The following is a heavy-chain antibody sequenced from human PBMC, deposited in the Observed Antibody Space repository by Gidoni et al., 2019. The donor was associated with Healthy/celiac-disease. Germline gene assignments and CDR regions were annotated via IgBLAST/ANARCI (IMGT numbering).Heavy chain of an antibody. D-gene: IGHD2-15*01. CDR2: IKQDGSEK. J-gene: IGHJ6*02. CDR3: ARDKGRYCSGGSCYSSLYYYGMDV. CDR1: GFTFSSYW. V-gene: IGHV3-7*01. Sequence: EVQLVESGGGLVQPGGSLRLSCAASGFTFSSYWMSWVRQAPGKGLEWVANIKQDGSEKYYVDSGKGRFTISRDNAKNSLYLQMNSLRAEDTAVYYCARDKGRYCSGGSCYSSLYYYGMDVWGQGTTVTVSS.